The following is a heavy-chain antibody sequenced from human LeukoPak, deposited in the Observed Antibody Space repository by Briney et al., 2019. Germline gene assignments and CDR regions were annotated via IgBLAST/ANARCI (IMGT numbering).Heavy chain of an antibody. Sequence: ASVMVSCKASGYTFVTYGISWVRQAPGQGLEWMGWISAYNGNTNYAQKLQGRVTMTTDTSTSTAYMELRSLRSDDTAVYYCAREGEWELLPSDWYFDLWGRGTLVTVSS. D-gene: IGHD1-26*01. V-gene: IGHV1-18*01. J-gene: IGHJ2*01. CDR3: AREGEWELLPSDWYFDL. CDR2: ISAYNGNT. CDR1: GYTFVTYG.